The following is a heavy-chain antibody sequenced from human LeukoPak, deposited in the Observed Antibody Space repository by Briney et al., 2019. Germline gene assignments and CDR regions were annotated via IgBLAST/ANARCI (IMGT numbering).Heavy chain of an antibody. Sequence: SETLSLTCSVSGVSISSYYWSWIRQPPGKGLEWIGYIYYSGSTNYNPSLKSRVTMSVDTSKNQFSLKLSCVTAADTAVYYCARDGGYSYGYRSWYYYYMDVWGKGTTVTVSS. CDR1: GVSISSYY. J-gene: IGHJ6*03. CDR3: ARDGGYSYGYRSWYYYYMDV. V-gene: IGHV4-59*12. D-gene: IGHD5-18*01. CDR2: IYYSGST.